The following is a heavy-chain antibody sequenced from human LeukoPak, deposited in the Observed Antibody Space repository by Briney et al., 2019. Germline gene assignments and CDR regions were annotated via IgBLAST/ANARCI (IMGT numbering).Heavy chain of an antibody. V-gene: IGHV4-59*01. CDR3: ARGKDYFDY. J-gene: IGHJ4*02. Sequence: PSETLSLTCTVSGGSISGYSCSLIRQPPGEGLEWIGFISYSGGTNYSPSLKSRVTMSVDTTKNQFSLKLSSVTAADTAVYYCARGKDYFDYWGQGTLVTVSS. CDR1: GGSISGYS. CDR2: ISYSGGT.